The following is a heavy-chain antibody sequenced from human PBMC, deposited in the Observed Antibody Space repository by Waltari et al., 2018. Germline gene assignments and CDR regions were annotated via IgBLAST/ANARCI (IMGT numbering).Heavy chain of an antibody. CDR1: GYTFTSYF. V-gene: IGHV1-46*01. CDR3: ARPVVVGASAQIDY. D-gene: IGHD1-26*01. Sequence: QVQLVQSGAEVKKPGASVKVSCKASGYTFTSYFIDWVRQPPGQGLEWMGIINTGDESTRYAQNFQGRVTMTRDTSTSTVYLRLSRVTSDDSAVYYCARPVVVGASAQIDYWGQGTVVTVSS. J-gene: IGHJ4*01. CDR2: INTGDEST.